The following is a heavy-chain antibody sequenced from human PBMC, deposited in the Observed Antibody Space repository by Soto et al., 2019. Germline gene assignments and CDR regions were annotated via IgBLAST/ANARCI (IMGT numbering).Heavy chain of an antibody. Sequence: EVQLVESGGSLVLPGGSLRLSCAASGFTFSSYWMHWVRQTPGKGLVWVSRINSDGSSTSYADSVKGRFTISRDNAKNTLYLQMNTLRAEDTAVYYCYKRLNGYNYGSWGQGTLVTVS. CDR3: YKRLNGYNYGS. CDR1: GFTFSSYW. J-gene: IGHJ5*02. D-gene: IGHD5-18*01. CDR2: INSDGSST. V-gene: IGHV3-74*01.